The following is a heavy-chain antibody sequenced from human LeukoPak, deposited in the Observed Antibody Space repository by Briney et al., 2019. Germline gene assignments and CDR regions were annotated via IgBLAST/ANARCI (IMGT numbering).Heavy chain of an antibody. CDR3: AKDVHPHEVAGTHGSSMDFDY. D-gene: IGHD6-19*01. CDR2: ISGSGGST. J-gene: IGHJ4*02. CDR1: GFTFSSYA. V-gene: IGHV3-23*01. Sequence: GGSLRLSCAASGFTFSSYAMSWVRQAPGKGLEWVSAISGSGGSTYYADSVKGRFTISRDNSKNTLYLQMNSLRAEDTAVYYCAKDVHPHEVAGTHGSSMDFDYWGQGTLVTVSS.